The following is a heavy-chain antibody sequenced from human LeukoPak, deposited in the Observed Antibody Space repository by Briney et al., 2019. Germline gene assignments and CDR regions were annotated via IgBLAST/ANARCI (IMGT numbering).Heavy chain of an antibody. J-gene: IGHJ3*02. CDR1: GGSISSSSYY. CDR2: IYYSGST. Sequence: SETLSLTCTVSGGSISSSSYYWGWIRQPPGKGLEWIGSIYYSGSTYYNPSLKSRVTISVDTSKNQFSLKLSSVTAADTAVYYCARRYYDSSGFDAFDTWGQGTMVTVSS. CDR3: ARRYYDSSGFDAFDT. D-gene: IGHD3-22*01. V-gene: IGHV4-39*01.